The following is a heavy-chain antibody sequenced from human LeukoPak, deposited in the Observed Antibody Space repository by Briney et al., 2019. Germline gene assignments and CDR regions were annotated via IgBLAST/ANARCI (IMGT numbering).Heavy chain of an antibody. J-gene: IGHJ4*02. Sequence: GGSLRLSCAASGNYWMHWVRQAPGKGLVWVSHINSDGSWTSYADSVKGRFTISKDNAKNTVYLQMNSLRAEDTAVYYCVSFCETYWDRGTLVTVSS. CDR1: GNYW. V-gene: IGHV3-74*01. CDR2: INSDGSWT. CDR3: VSFCETY. D-gene: IGHD2/OR15-2a*01.